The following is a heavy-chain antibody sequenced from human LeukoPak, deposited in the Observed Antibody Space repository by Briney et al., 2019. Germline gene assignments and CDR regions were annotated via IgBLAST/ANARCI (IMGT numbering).Heavy chain of an antibody. J-gene: IGHJ4*02. V-gene: IGHV3-30*04. CDR2: ISYDGSNK. D-gene: IGHD2-2*01. CDR1: GFTFSSYA. Sequence: GGSLRLSCAASGFTFSSYAMHWVRQAPGKGLEWVAVISYDGSNKYYADSVKGRFTISRDNSKNTLYLQMNSLRAEDTAVYYCAREEDCSSTSCHDYWGQGTLVTVSS. CDR3: AREEDCSSTSCHDY.